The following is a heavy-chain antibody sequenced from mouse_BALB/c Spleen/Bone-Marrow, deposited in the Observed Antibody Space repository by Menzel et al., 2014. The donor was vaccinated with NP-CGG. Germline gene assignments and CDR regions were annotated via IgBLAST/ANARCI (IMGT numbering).Heavy chain of an antibody. Sequence: VQLVESGPGLVQPSQSLSITCTVSGFSLTSYGVHWVRQSPGKGLEWLGAIWSGGSTDYNAAFISRLSISKDNSKSQVFFKMNSLQANDTAIYYCARNSHYYGYYYAMDYWGQGTSVTVSS. D-gene: IGHD1-2*01. CDR2: IWSGGST. CDR3: ARNSHYYGYYYAMDY. CDR1: GFSLTSYG. J-gene: IGHJ4*01. V-gene: IGHV2-2*02.